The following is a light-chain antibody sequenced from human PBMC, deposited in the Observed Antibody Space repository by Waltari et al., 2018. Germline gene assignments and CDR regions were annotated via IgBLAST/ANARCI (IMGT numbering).Light chain of an antibody. V-gene: IGLV2-14*03. J-gene: IGLJ3*02. CDR1: SSDVGGYNS. CDR2: DVS. Sequence: QSALTQPASVSGPPGQSIHISCTGTSSDVGGYNSVSWYQQHPGKAPKLMIYDVSNRPSGVSNRFSGSKSGNTASLTISGLQAEDEADYYCSSYTSSSTLVFGGGTKLTVL. CDR3: SSYTSSSTLV.